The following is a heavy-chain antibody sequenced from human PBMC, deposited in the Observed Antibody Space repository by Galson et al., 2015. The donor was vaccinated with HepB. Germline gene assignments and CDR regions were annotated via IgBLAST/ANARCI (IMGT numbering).Heavy chain of an antibody. CDR3: ARDSPIYCSGGSCYSLGAFDI. V-gene: IGHV3-64*01. CDR2: ISSNGGST. CDR1: GFTFSSYA. Sequence: SLRLSCAASGFTFSSYAMHWVRQAPGEGLEYVSAISSNGGSTYYANSVKGRFTISRDNSKNTLYLQMGSLRAEDMAVYYCARDSPIYCSGGSCYSLGAFDIWGQGTMVTVSS. J-gene: IGHJ3*02. D-gene: IGHD2-15*01.